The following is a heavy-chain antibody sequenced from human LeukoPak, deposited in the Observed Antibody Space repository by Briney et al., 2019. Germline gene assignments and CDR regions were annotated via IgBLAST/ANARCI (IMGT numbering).Heavy chain of an antibody. CDR3: AKDSRPNYYDSSGYIDY. J-gene: IGHJ4*02. CDR1: GFTFSSYA. V-gene: IGHV3-23*01. Sequence: GGSLRLSCAASGFTFSSYAMSWVRQAPGKGLEWVSAISGSGGSTYYADSVKGRFTISRDNSKNTLYLQMNSLRVEDTAVYYCAKDSRPNYYDSSGYIDYWGQGTLVTVSS. CDR2: ISGSGGST. D-gene: IGHD3-22*01.